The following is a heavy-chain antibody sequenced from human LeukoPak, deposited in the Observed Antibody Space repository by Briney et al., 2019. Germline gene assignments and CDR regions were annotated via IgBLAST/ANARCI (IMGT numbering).Heavy chain of an antibody. CDR1: GYTFTDYY. CDR3: ARARRDIGYDGWFDP. J-gene: IGHJ5*02. D-gene: IGHD5-12*01. Sequence: ASVTVSCKASGYTFTDYYIHWVRQAPGQGLEWMGWINPNSGNTNSADNFQGRVTMTRDTSINTAYMEVSRLRSDDTAVYYCARARRDIGYDGWFDPWGQGTLVTVSS. CDR2: INPNSGNT. V-gene: IGHV1-2*02.